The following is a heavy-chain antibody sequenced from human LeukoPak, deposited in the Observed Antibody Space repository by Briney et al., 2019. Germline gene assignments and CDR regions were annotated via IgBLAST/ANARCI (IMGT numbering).Heavy chain of an antibody. CDR1: GFTFSSYG. J-gene: IGHJ4*02. V-gene: IGHV3-33*06. CDR2: IWFDGSYK. CDR3: AKSDYYDSSGYYPSFAY. D-gene: IGHD3-22*01. Sequence: GGSLRLSCAASGFTFSSYGMHWVRQAPGKGLEWVAVIWFDGSYKYYADSVKGRFTISRDNSRNTLYLQMNSLRVEDTAVYYCAKSDYYDSSGYYPSFAYWGQGTLVTVSS.